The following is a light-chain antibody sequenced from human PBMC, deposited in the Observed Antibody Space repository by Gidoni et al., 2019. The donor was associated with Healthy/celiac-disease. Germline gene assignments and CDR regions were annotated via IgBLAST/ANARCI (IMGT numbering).Light chain of an antibody. V-gene: IGKV1-39*01. Sequence: DIQMTQSPYSLSASVGDRVTITCRASQSISSYLNWYQQKPGKAPKLLIYAASSLQSGVPSRFSGSGSGTDFTLTISSLQPEDFATYYCQPSYSTPLPFGGGTKVEIK. J-gene: IGKJ4*01. CDR3: QPSYSTPLP. CDR2: AAS. CDR1: QSISSY.